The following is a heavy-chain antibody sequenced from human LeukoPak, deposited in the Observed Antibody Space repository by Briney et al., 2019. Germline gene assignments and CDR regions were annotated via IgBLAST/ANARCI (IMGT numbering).Heavy chain of an antibody. CDR1: GFTFSSYA. D-gene: IGHD5-24*01. V-gene: IGHV3-23*01. CDR3: TASRPTGGMATIWRDYYYYMDV. Sequence: GGSLRLSCAAPGFTFSSYAMSWVRQAPGKRLEWVSAISGSGGSTYYADSVKGRFTISRDNSKNTLYLQMNSLKTEDTAVYYCTASRPTGGMATIWRDYYYYMDVWGKGTTVTVSS. CDR2: ISGSGGST. J-gene: IGHJ6*03.